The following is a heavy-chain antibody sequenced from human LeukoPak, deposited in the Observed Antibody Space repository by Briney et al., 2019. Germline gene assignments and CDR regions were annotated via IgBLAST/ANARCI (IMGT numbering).Heavy chain of an antibody. CDR2: ISYDGSNE. D-gene: IGHD5-18*01. V-gene: IGHV3-30*03. J-gene: IGHJ6*02. CDR1: GFTFSSYG. Sequence: GGSLRLSCAASGFTFSSYGMHWVRQAPGEGLEWVALISYDGSNEYYADSVKGRFTISRDNAKNSLYLQMNSLRAEDTAVYYCARLPKLWPGYYYGMDVWGQGTTVTVSS. CDR3: ARLPKLWPGYYYGMDV.